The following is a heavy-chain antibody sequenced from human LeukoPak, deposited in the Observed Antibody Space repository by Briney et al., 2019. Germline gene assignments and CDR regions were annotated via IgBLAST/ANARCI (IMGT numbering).Heavy chain of an antibody. CDR1: GFTFSSYA. CDR3: AKQVYGSGRPRYGMDV. D-gene: IGHD3-10*01. Sequence: GGSLRLSCAASGFTFSSYAMSWVRQAPGKRLEWVSGISGSGDRTYYADSVKGRFTISRDNSQNTLYLQMNSLRVEDTAVYYCAKQVYGSGRPRYGMDVWGQGTTVTVFS. V-gene: IGHV3-23*01. CDR2: ISGSGDRT. J-gene: IGHJ6*02.